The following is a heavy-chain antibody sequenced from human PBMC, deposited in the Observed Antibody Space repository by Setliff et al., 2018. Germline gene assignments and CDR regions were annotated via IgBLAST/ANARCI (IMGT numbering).Heavy chain of an antibody. CDR1: GESFSGHY. J-gene: IGHJ4*02. CDR3: ARGFDVCGGGACYTDGPYYFDY. Sequence: SETLSLTCAVCGESFSGHYWSWIRQPPGKGLEWIGEINHSGSTNYNPSLKSRVTVSVDTSKNQFSLKLSSVAAADTAVYYCARGFDVCGGGACYTDGPYYFDYWGLGTLVTSPQ. V-gene: IGHV4-34*01. D-gene: IGHD2-21*02. CDR2: INHSGST.